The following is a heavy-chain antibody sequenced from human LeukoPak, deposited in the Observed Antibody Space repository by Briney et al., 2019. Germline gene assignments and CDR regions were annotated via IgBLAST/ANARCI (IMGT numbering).Heavy chain of an antibody. V-gene: IGHV3-48*03. CDR2: ISSSGSTI. J-gene: IGHJ4*02. Sequence: SGGSLRLSCAASGFTFSSYEMNWVRQAPGKGLEWVSYISSSGSTIYYADYVKGRFTISRDNAKNSLYLKMNSLRAEDTAVYYCAREASHINSFDYWGQGTLVTVSS. D-gene: IGHD2-2*01. CDR1: GFTFSSYE. CDR3: AREASHINSFDY.